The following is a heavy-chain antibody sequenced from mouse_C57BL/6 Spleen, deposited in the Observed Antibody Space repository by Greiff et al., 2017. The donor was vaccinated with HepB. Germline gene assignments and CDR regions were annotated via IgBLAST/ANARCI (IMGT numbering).Heavy chain of an antibody. V-gene: IGHV5-17*01. J-gene: IGHJ3*01. CDR2: ISSGSSTI. D-gene: IGHD2-5*01. CDR3: AKSNSVAY. CDR1: GFTFSDYG. Sequence: EVHLVESGGGLVKPGGSLKLSCAASGFTFSDYGMHWVRQAPEKGLEWVAYISSGSSTIYYADTVKGRFTISRDNATNTLFLQMTSLRSEDTAMYYCAKSNSVAYWGQGTLVTVSA.